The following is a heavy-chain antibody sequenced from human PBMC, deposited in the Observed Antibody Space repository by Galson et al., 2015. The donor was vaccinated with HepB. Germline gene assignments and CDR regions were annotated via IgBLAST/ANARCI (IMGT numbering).Heavy chain of an antibody. CDR2: ISGGVSST. J-gene: IGHJ4*02. CDR1: GFTFSIYG. D-gene: IGHD6-13*01. CDR3: AKVPFRGSWFVADF. Sequence: SLRLSCAASGFTFSIYGLSWVRQAPGKGLEWVSGISGGVSSTYYADSVQGRFTISRDNPKNTLNLQMNSLRAEDTAIYYCAKVPFRGSWFVADFWGQGALVTVSS. V-gene: IGHV3-23*01.